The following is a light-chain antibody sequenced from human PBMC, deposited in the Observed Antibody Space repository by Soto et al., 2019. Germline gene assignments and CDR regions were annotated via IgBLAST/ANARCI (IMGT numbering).Light chain of an antibody. J-gene: IGLJ1*01. CDR1: SSDVGGYNY. Sequence: LTQPASVSGSPGQSITISCTGTSSDVGGYNYVSWYQQHPGKAPKLMIYDVSNRPSGVSNRFSGSKSGNTASLTISGLQAEDEADYYCSSYTSSSTYVFGTGTKLTVL. V-gene: IGLV2-14*01. CDR2: DVS. CDR3: SSYTSSSTYV.